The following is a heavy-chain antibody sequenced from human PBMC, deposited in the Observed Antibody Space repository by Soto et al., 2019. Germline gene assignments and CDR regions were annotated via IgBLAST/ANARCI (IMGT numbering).Heavy chain of an antibody. Sequence: ASVKVSCKAAGGTFSSYGISWVRQAPGQGLEWMGGIIPMFGTATHTQNFQGRLTITADESTSTAYMELSSLRSEDTAVYFCARSVGVTTLSYLDYWGQGTLVTVSS. CDR2: IIPMFGTA. CDR3: ARSVGVTTLSYLDY. V-gene: IGHV1-69*13. J-gene: IGHJ4*02. D-gene: IGHD1-26*01. CDR1: GGTFSSYG.